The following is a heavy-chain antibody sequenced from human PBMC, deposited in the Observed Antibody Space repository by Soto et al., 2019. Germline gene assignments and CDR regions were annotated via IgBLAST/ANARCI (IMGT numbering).Heavy chain of an antibody. CDR1: GFSLSNARMG. CDR2: IFSNDEK. V-gene: IGHV2-26*01. CDR3: ARMWKIFGVVGAFDI. J-gene: IGHJ3*02. Sequence: SGPTLVNPTETLTMTCTVSGFSLSNARMGVSWIRQPPGKALEWLAHIFSNDEKSYSTSLKSRLTISKDTSKSQVVLTMTNMDPVDTATYYCARMWKIFGVVGAFDIWGQGTMVTVSS. D-gene: IGHD3-3*01.